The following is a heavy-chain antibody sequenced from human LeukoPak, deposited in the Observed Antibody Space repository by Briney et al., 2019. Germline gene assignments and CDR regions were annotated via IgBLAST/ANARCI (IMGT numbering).Heavy chain of an antibody. Sequence: SETLSLTCTASGGSITSSSYYWGWIRQPPGKGLEWIGTIYYSGSTYYNPSLKSRVTISVDTSKNQFSLELSSVTAADTAVYYCARRPVSSNFDYWGQGTLVTVSS. D-gene: IGHD3-10*01. CDR1: GGSITSSSYY. V-gene: IGHV4-39*01. CDR2: IYYSGST. CDR3: ARRPVSSNFDY. J-gene: IGHJ4*02.